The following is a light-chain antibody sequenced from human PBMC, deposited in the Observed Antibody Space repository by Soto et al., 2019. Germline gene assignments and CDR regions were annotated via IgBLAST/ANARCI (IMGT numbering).Light chain of an antibody. CDR2: DAS. J-gene: IGKJ2*01. Sequence: DTQVNQPPVPLAGSVRARLTIXXRASQSISSWLTWYQQKPGKAPKXMIYDASSLESGVPSRFSGSGAGTEFTLTISSLPPDDFATYYCQQYNSYSFTFGQGTKVDIK. V-gene: IGKV1-5*01. CDR1: QSISSW. CDR3: QQYNSYSFT.